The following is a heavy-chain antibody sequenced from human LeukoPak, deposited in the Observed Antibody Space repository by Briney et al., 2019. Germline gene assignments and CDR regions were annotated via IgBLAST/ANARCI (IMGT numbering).Heavy chain of an antibody. CDR3: ARGGGYSSSWYALGYYFDY. V-gene: IGHV1-18*01. J-gene: IGHJ4*02. D-gene: IGHD6-13*01. CDR1: GYTFTSYG. CDR2: ISAYNGNT. Sequence: ASVKVSCKASGYTFTSYGISWVRQAPGQGLEWMGWISAYNGNTNYAQKLQGRVTMTTDTSTSTAYMELRSLRSDDTAVYYCARGGGYSSSWYALGYYFDYWGQGTLVTVSS.